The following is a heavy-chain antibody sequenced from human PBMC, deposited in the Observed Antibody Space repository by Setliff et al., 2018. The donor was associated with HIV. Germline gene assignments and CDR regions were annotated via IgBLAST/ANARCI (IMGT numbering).Heavy chain of an antibody. J-gene: IGHJ3*02. CDR1: GFTFSSYA. V-gene: IGHV3-30-3*01. CDR3: ARDRVNEGVPFDI. Sequence: PRGSLRLSCAASGFTFSSYAINWVRQAPGKGLEWVALISYDGTNKYYADSVKGRFTISRDNSKNTLYLQMNSLRAEDTAVYYCARDRVNEGVPFDIWGRGTMVTVSS. D-gene: IGHD3-3*01. CDR2: ISYDGTNK.